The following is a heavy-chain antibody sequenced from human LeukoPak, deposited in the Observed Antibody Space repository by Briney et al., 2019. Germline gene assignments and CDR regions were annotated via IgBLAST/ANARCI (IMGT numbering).Heavy chain of an antibody. CDR1: GGTFSSYA. CDR3: ARDARGYSYGKYFDY. D-gene: IGHD5-18*01. Sequence: SVKVSCKASGGTFSSYAISWVRQAPGQGLEWMGGIIPIFGTANYAQKFQGRVTITADKSTSTAYMELSSLRSEDTAVYYCARDARGYSYGKYFDYWGQGTLVTVSS. CDR2: IIPIFGTA. J-gene: IGHJ4*02. V-gene: IGHV1-69*06.